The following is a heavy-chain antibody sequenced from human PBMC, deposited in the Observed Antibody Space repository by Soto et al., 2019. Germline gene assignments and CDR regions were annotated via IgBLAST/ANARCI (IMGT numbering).Heavy chain of an antibody. D-gene: IGHD2-2*01. J-gene: IGHJ6*02. CDR2: INPNSGGT. CDR3: AREYCISTSCATSGMDV. Sequence: ASVKVSCKASGYTFTGYYMHWVRQAPGQGLEWMGWINPNSGGTNYAQKFQGWVTMTRDTSISTAYMELSRLRSDDTAVYYCAREYCISTSCATSGMDVWGQGTTVTVSS. CDR1: GYTFTGYY. V-gene: IGHV1-2*04.